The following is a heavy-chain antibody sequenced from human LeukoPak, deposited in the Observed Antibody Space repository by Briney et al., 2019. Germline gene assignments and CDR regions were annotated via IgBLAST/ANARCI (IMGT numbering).Heavy chain of an antibody. CDR2: ISTDGRTT. D-gene: IGHD1-26*01. J-gene: IGHJ4*02. Sequence: GGSLRLSCAASGFTFTTYWMHWVRQPPGKGLAWVSRISTDGRTTSYADSVKGRFTISRDNAKNTVYLQMNSLRVEDTAVYYCIRSKSGNYGLFDYWAQGTLVTVSS. CDR1: GFTFTTYW. CDR3: IRSKSGNYGLFDY. V-gene: IGHV3-74*01.